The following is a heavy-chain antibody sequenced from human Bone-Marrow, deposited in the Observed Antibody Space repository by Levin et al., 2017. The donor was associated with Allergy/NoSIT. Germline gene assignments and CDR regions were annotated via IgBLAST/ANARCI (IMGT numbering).Heavy chain of an antibody. CDR3: AKSKMCCSGATCYSAFDA. CDR1: GFTVYSYA. CDR2: ISGSGTTT. J-gene: IGHJ4*02. D-gene: IGHD2-15*01. Sequence: GESLKISCAGSGFTVYSYAIHWVRQAPGRGPEWVSGISGSGTTTDYADSVKGRFTISRDNSKNTIYMEMTSLRVDDTALYYCAKSKMCCSGATCYSAFDAWGQGTQVTVSS. V-gene: IGHV3-23*01.